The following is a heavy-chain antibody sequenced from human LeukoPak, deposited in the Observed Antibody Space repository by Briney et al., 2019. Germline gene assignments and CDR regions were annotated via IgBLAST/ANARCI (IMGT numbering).Heavy chain of an antibody. D-gene: IGHD5-24*01. V-gene: IGHV4-59*08. J-gene: IGHJ4*02. Sequence: SETLSLTCTVSGGSISSYYWSWIRQPPGKGLEWIGYIYYSGSTNYNPSLKSRVTISVDTSKNQFSLKLSSVTAADTAVYYCERLGRDGYIAFDYWGQGTLVTVSS. CDR1: GGSISSYY. CDR2: IYYSGST. CDR3: ERLGRDGYIAFDY.